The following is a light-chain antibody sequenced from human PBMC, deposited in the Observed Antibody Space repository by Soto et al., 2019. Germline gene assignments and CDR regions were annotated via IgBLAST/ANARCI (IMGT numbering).Light chain of an antibody. CDR3: QHYRNSVPFT. Sequence: EIVLTQSPGTLSLSPGETATLSCRSSQSGISSYLAWYQQKPGQPPRLRIFGTSIRASGIPDRISGSGSGTDFSLTISRLEPEDFAVYYCQHYRNSVPFTFGHGTKLAIK. CDR1: QSGISSY. J-gene: IGKJ2*01. V-gene: IGKV3-20*01. CDR2: GTS.